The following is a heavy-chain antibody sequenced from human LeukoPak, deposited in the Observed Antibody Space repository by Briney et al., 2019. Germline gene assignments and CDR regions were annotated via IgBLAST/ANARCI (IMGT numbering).Heavy chain of an antibody. J-gene: IGHJ4*02. CDR1: GGSISSYY. CDR3: ARAQWLDLDY. CDR2: IYHSGST. D-gene: IGHD6-19*01. Sequence: SETLSLTCTVSGGSISSYYWSWIRQPPGRGLEWIGSIYHSGSTYYNPSLKSRVTISVDTSKNQFSLKLSSVTAADTAVYYCARAQWLDLDYWGQGTLVTVSS. V-gene: IGHV4-38-2*02.